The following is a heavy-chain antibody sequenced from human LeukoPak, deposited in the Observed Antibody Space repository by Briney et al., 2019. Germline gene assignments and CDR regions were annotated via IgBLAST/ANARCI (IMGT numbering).Heavy chain of an antibody. V-gene: IGHV3-30-3*01. CDR1: GFAFGSYA. CDR2: ISHDGDNT. J-gene: IGHJ4*02. CDR3: ARVKCSLLGYCSSTSCSDY. D-gene: IGHD2-2*01. Sequence: GTSLRLSCEASGFAFGSYAMHWVRQAPGRGLEWVAVISHDGDNTNSGESVRGRFTLSRDNLKNTLYLQMNSLRAEDTAVYYCARVKCSLLGYCSSTSCSDYWGQGTLVTVSS.